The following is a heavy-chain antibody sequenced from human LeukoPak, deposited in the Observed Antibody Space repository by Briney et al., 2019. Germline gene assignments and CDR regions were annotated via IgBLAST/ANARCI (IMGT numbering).Heavy chain of an antibody. J-gene: IGHJ4*02. Sequence: GGSLRLSCAASGFTVSNSYMSWVRQAPGKGLEWVANIKQDGSEKYYVDSVKGRFTISRDNAKKSLYLQMNSLRAEDTAVYYCARETEMANLDYWGQGTLVTVSS. CDR1: GFTVSNSY. CDR2: IKQDGSEK. CDR3: ARETEMANLDY. D-gene: IGHD5-24*01. V-gene: IGHV3-7*04.